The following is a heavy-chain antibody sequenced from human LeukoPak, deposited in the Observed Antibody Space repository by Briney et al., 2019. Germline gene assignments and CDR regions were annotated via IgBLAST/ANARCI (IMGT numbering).Heavy chain of an antibody. J-gene: IGHJ5*02. CDR1: GYSISSGYY. CDR2: IYHSGST. Sequence: ASETLSLTCAVSGYSISSGYYWGWIRQPPGKGLEWIGSIYHSGSTYYNPSLKSRVTISVGTSKNQFSLKLCSVTAADTAVYYCASGSRILAFGPWGQGTLVTVSS. CDR3: ASGSRILAFGP. V-gene: IGHV4-38-2*01. D-gene: IGHD2-15*01.